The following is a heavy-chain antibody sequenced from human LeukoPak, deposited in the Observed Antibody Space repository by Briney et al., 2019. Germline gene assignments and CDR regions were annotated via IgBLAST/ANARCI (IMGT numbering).Heavy chain of an antibody. D-gene: IGHD6-19*01. Sequence: GASVKVSCKVSGYTLTELSMHWVRQAPGKGLEWMGGFDPEDGETIYAQKFQGRVTITADKSTSTAYMELSSLRSEDTAVYYCARPVAGTGYFDYWGQGTLVTVSS. CDR3: ARPVAGTGYFDY. CDR1: GYTLTELS. V-gene: IGHV1-24*01. CDR2: FDPEDGET. J-gene: IGHJ4*02.